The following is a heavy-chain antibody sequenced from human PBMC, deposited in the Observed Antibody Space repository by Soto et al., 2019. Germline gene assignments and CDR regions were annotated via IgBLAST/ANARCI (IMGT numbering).Heavy chain of an antibody. V-gene: IGHV4-59*12. D-gene: IGHD2-21*02. CDR3: AREDDGGDSLDV. CDR2: IHHSGSI. J-gene: IGHJ6*02. Sequence: PSETLSLTRTVSGDSISSYYWSWIRQPPGKGLEWIGYIHHSGSIHYNPSLKSRITISVDTSKNQFSLHLTSVTAADTAVYFCAREDDGGDSLDVWGQGTTVTVSS. CDR1: GDSISSYY.